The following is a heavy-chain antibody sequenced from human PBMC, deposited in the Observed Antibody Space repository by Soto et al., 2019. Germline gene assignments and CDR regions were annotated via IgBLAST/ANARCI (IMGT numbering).Heavy chain of an antibody. CDR3: ARGIVGAIVPFDY. Sequence: SETLSLTCGVSGGSISSSGYYWSWIRQHPGKGLEWIGNVYSSGITYYNPSLKSRLTISLDTSKNQFSLKLSSVTAADTAVYYCARGIVGAIVPFDYWGQRTLVTVSS. V-gene: IGHV4-31*11. CDR2: VYSSGIT. D-gene: IGHD1-26*01. CDR1: GGSISSSGYY. J-gene: IGHJ4*02.